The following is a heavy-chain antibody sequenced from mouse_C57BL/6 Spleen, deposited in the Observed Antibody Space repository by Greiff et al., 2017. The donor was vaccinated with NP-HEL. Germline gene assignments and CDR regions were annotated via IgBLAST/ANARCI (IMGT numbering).Heavy chain of an antibody. CDR2: IYPGNSDT. CDR3: TREGAGIYAMDD. D-gene: IGHD3-3*01. J-gene: IGHJ4*01. V-gene: IGHV1-5*01. Sequence: EVQLQQSGTVLARPGASVKMSCKTSGYTFTSYWMHWVKQRPGQGLEWIGAIYPGNSDTSYHQKFKGKAKLTAVTSASTADMELSRLTNEDSAVYDCTREGAGIYAMDDWGQGTTVTVSS. CDR1: GYTFTSYW.